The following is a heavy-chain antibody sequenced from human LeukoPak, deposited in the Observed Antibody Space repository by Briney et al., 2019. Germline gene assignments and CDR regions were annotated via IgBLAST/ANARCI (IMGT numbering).Heavy chain of an antibody. J-gene: IGHJ4*02. V-gene: IGHV4-59*01. Sequence: SETPSLTCTVSGGSISSYYWSWIRQPPGKGLEWIGYIYYSGSTNYNPSLKSRVTISVDTSKNQFSLKLSSVTAADTAVYYCARPDSGSYYGYFDYWGQGTLVTVSS. CDR2: IYYSGST. CDR3: ARPDSGSYYGYFDY. CDR1: GGSISSYY. D-gene: IGHD1-26*01.